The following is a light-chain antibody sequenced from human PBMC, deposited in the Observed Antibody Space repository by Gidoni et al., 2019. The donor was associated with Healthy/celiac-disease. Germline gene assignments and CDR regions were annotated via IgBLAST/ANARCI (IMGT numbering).Light chain of an antibody. CDR2: WAS. Sequence: DIVMTQSPDSLAVSLGDRATINCKSSQSVLYSSNNKNYLAWYQQKPGQPPKLLIYWASTRESGVPDRFSGSGSGTDFTLTISSLQAEDVAFYYCQQYYNTPSSFGPGTKVDIK. CDR3: QQYYNTPSS. V-gene: IGKV4-1*01. J-gene: IGKJ3*01. CDR1: QSVLYSSNNKNY.